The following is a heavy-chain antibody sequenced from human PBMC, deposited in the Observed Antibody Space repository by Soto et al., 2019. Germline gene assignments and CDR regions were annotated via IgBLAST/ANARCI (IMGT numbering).Heavy chain of an antibody. Sequence: EVQLVESGGGLVKPGGAPRLSFAASWFTFSNAWKSKTDGGTTDYAAPVKGRFTISRDDSKNTLYLQMNSLKTEDTAVYYCTTLGLYGRLDPWGQGTLVTVSS. CDR2: SKTDGGTT. CDR1: WFTFSNAW. J-gene: IGHJ5*02. D-gene: IGHD4-17*01. V-gene: IGHV3-15*01. CDR3: TTLGLYGRLDP.